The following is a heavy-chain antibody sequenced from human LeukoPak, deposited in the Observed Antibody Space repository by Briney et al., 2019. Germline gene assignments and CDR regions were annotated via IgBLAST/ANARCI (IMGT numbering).Heavy chain of an antibody. CDR2: INPNSGGT. CDR3: AREVVAATVGFDY. D-gene: IGHD2-15*01. J-gene: IGHJ4*02. CDR1: GYTFTGYY. V-gene: IGHV1-2*06. Sequence: GASVKVSCKASGYTFTGYYMHWVRQAPGQGLEWMGRINPNSGGTNYAQKFQGRVTMTRDTSISTAYMELSRLRSDDTAVYYCAREVVAATVGFDYWGQGTLVTVSS.